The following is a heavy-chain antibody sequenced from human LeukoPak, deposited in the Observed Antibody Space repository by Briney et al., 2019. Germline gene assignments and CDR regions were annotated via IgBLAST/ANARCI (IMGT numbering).Heavy chain of an antibody. CDR2: IIPIFGTA. Sequence: ASVKVSCKASGGTFSSYAISWVRQAPGQGLEWMGGIIPIFGTANYAQKFQGRVTITADKSTSTAYMELSSLRSEDTAVYHCARVRASANDFWSGYYSSSYYYYMDVWGKGTTVTVSS. V-gene: IGHV1-69*06. J-gene: IGHJ6*03. CDR1: GGTFSSYA. CDR3: ARVRASANDFWSGYYSSSYYYYMDV. D-gene: IGHD3-3*01.